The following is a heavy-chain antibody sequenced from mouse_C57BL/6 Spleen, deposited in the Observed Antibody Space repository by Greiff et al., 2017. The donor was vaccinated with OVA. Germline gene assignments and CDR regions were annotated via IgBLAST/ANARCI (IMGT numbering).Heavy chain of an antibody. CDR3: ARGGITTVVAEYFDY. CDR2: ISSGGSYT. Sequence: EVMLVESGGDLVKPGGSLKLSCAASGFTFSSYGMSWVRQTPDKRLEWVATISSGGSYTYYPDSVKGRFTISRDNAKNTLYLQMSSLKSEDTAMYYCARGGITTVVAEYFDYWGQGTTLTVSS. J-gene: IGHJ2*01. V-gene: IGHV5-6*01. D-gene: IGHD1-1*01. CDR1: GFTFSSYG.